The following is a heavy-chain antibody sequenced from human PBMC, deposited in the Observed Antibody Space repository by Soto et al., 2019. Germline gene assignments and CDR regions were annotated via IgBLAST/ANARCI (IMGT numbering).Heavy chain of an antibody. D-gene: IGHD4-17*01. J-gene: IGHJ4*02. Sequence: ASVKVSCKASGGTFSSYTISWVRQAPGQGLEWMGRIIPILGIANYAQKFQGRVTITADKSTSTAYMELSSLRSEDTAVYYCARPDADDYGDTFDYWGQGTLVTVSS. V-gene: IGHV1-69*02. CDR3: ARPDADDYGDTFDY. CDR1: GGTFSSYT. CDR2: IIPILGIA.